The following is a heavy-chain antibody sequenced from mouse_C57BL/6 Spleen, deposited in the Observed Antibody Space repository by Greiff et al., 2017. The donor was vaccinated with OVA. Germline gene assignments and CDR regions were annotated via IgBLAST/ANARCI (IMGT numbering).Heavy chain of an antibody. J-gene: IGHJ4*01. CDR3: ARHSNYEGYYAMDY. CDR1: GYAFSSYW. Sequence: VQRVESGAELVKPGASVKISCKASGYAFSSYWMNWVKQRPGKGLEWIGQIYPGDGDTNYNGKFKGKATLTADKSSSTAYMQLSSLTSEDSAVYFCARHSNYEGYYAMDYWGQGTSVTVSS. CDR2: IYPGDGDT. D-gene: IGHD2-5*01. V-gene: IGHV1-80*01.